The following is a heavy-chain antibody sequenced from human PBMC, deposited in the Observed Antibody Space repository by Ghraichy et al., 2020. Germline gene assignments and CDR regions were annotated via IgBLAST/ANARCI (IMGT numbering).Heavy chain of an antibody. D-gene: IGHD6-19*01. CDR2: ITGSGGST. V-gene: IGHV3-23*01. CDR1: GFTFSSYA. CDR3: AKDRTVAGTRWYFDL. J-gene: IGHJ2*01. Sequence: SCAASGFTFSSYAMSWVRQAPGKGLDWVSAITGSGGSTYYADSVKGRFTISRDNSKNTLYLQMNSLRAEDTAVYYCAKDRTVAGTRWYFDLWGRGTLVTVSS.